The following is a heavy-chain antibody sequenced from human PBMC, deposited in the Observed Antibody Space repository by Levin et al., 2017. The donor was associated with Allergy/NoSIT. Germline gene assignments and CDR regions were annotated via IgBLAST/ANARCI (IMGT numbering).Heavy chain of an antibody. CDR3: ARPIAVAGNYYFDY. J-gene: IGHJ4*02. CDR1: GYSFTSYW. Sequence: ASVKVSCKGSGYSFTSYWIGWVRQMPGKGLEWMGIIYPADSDTRYSPSFQGQVTISADKSISTAYLQWSSLKASDTAMYYCARPIAVAGNYYFDYWGQGTLVTVSS. D-gene: IGHD6-19*01. V-gene: IGHV5-51*01. CDR2: IYPADSDT.